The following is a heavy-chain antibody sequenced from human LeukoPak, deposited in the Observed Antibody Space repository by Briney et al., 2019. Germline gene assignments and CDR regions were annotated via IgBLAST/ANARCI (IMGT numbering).Heavy chain of an antibody. V-gene: IGHV1-2*02. CDR2: INPNSGGT. J-gene: IGHJ4*02. D-gene: IGHD6-13*01. CDR3: ARSSIIAAAGPYYFDY. CDR1: GYSLADYY. Sequence: GASVKVSCKASGYSLADYYIHWVRQAPGQGLEWMGWINPNSGGTNYAQKFQGRVTITADKSTSTAYMELSSLRSEDTAVYYCARSSIIAAAGPYYFDYWGQGTLVTVSS.